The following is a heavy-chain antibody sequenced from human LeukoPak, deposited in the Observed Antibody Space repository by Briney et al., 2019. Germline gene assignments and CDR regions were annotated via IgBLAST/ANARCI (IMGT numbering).Heavy chain of an antibody. CDR1: GGSFSGYY. CDR2: INHSGST. CDR3: ARGRKAAAGYYFDY. D-gene: IGHD6-13*01. J-gene: IGHJ4*02. Sequence: SETLSLTCVVYGGSFSGYYWSWIRQPPGKGLEWIGEINHSGSTNYNPSLKSRVTISVDTSKNQFSLKLSSVTAADTAVYYCARGRKAAAGYYFDYWGQGTLVTVSS. V-gene: IGHV4-34*01.